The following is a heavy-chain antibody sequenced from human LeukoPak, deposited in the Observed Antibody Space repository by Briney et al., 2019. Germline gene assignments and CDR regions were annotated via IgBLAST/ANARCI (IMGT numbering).Heavy chain of an antibody. D-gene: IGHD5-18*01. J-gene: IGHJ4*02. Sequence: GGTQRLSCAASGFSFSNYGMNWVRQAPGKGREWVSGITGNGATTYYADSVKGRFTISRDNSRNTVYLQMNSLRAEDTAVYYCANDLGWIQLNLGRGQGTLVTVSS. V-gene: IGHV3-23*01. CDR3: ANDLGWIQLNLG. CDR1: GFSFSNYG. CDR2: ITGNGATT.